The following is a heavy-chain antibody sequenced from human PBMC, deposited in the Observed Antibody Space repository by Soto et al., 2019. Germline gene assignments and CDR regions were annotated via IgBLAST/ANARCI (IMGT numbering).Heavy chain of an antibody. CDR1: DGSISSGSYY. D-gene: IGHD6-6*01. CDR2: MYYSGTT. CDR3: ARSQGSSRHWFDP. V-gene: IGHV4-39*01. Sequence: SETLSLTCTVSDGSISSGSYYWGWIRQPPGKGLEWIGSMYYSGTTYYNPSLKSRVTISVDTSKNQFSLDLTSVTAADTSVYYCARSQGSSRHWFDPRGQRNLVTVSS. J-gene: IGHJ5*02.